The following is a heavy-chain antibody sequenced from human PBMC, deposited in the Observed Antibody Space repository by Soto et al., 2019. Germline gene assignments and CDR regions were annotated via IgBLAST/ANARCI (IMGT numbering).Heavy chain of an antibody. CDR1: DGSISSSHW. CDR3: ARGLSAAAF. V-gene: IGHV4-4*02. D-gene: IGHD6-13*01. CDR2: IYHSGRT. Sequence: QVQLQESGPGLVQPSGTLSLNCAVSDGSISSSHWWSWVRQPPGKGLEWIGEIYHSGRTSYNPSLGRRVTISLGKSKNQFSLKLTSVTAADTAVYYCARGLSAAAFWGQGTLVTVSS. J-gene: IGHJ4*02.